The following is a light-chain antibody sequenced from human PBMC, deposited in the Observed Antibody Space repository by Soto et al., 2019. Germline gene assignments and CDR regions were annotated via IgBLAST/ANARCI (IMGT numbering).Light chain of an antibody. CDR1: GSDVGDYNY. V-gene: IGLV2-14*01. CDR3: SSYTSSSTRV. CDR2: DVS. Sequence: QSALTQPASVSGSHGQSITISCTGTGSDVGDYNYVSWYQQHPGKAPKLMIFDVSNRLSGVSNRFSGSKSGNTASLTISGLQAEDEADYYCSSYTSSSTRVFGTGTKLTVL. J-gene: IGLJ1*01.